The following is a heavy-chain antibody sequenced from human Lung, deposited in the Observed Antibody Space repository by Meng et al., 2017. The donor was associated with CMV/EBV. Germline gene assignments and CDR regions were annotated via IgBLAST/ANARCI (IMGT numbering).Heavy chain of an antibody. CDR1: GGSISSNNW. CDR2: IYHSGST. CDR3: ARVIYYGSGIFDY. V-gene: IGHV4-4*02. J-gene: IGHJ4*02. Sequence: CAVSGGSISSNNWWSWVRQPPGKGLEWVGKIYHSGSTNYNPSLKSRVPISVDKSKNQFSLKLSSVTAADTAMYYCARVIYYGSGIFDYWGQGTLVTVSS. D-gene: IGHD3-10*01.